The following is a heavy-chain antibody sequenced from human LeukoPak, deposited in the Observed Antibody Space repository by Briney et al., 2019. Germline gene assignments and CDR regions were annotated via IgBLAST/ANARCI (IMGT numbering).Heavy chain of an antibody. D-gene: IGHD3-16*01. V-gene: IGHV3-23*01. CDR2: IIDSGEST. Sequence: GGSLRLSCAASGFTFTTYAMSWVRQAPGKGLEWVSGIIDSGESTYYANFAKGRFTISRDNSNNTLYLQMNSLRAEDTAVYYCAKLGGQELHNYYVAVCGKGTTVAVSS. CDR1: GFTFTTYA. CDR3: AKLGGQELHNYYVAV. J-gene: IGHJ6*03.